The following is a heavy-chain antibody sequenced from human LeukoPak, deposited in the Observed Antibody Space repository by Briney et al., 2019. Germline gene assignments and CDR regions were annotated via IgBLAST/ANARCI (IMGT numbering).Heavy chain of an antibody. Sequence: GGSLRLSCAASGSTFSSYAMSWVRQAPGKGLEWVSAISGSGGSTYYADPVKGRFTISRDNSKNTLYLQMNSLTAEDTAVYYCVRDGGTTGYDLLDYWGQGTLLTVSS. CDR2: ISGSGGST. V-gene: IGHV3-23*01. J-gene: IGHJ4*02. CDR1: GSTFSSYA. D-gene: IGHD5-12*01. CDR3: VRDGGTTGYDLLDY.